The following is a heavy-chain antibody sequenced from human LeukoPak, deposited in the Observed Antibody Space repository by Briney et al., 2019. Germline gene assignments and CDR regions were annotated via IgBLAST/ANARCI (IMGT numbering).Heavy chain of an antibody. CDR1: GYTFTSYA. J-gene: IGHJ4*02. V-gene: IGHV1-3*01. Sequence: ASVKVSCKASGYTFTSYAMHWVRQAPGQRLEWMGWINAGNGNTKYSQKSQGRVTITRDTSASTAYMELSSLRSEDTAVYYCARDLSSPGSGWYGGWGQGTLVTVSS. CDR2: INAGNGNT. D-gene: IGHD6-19*01. CDR3: ARDLSSPGSGWYGG.